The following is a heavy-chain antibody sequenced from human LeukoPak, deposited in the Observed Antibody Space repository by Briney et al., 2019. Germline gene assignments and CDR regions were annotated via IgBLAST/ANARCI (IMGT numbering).Heavy chain of an antibody. Sequence: ASVKVSCKASGYTFTSYDINWVRQATEQGLEWMGWMNPNSGNTGYAQKFQGRVTITRNTSISTAYMELSSLRSEDTAVYYCARVPRDGYNSPYYYYMDVWGKGTTVTVSS. CDR2: MNPNSGNT. V-gene: IGHV1-8*03. CDR3: ARVPRDGYNSPYYYYMDV. J-gene: IGHJ6*03. D-gene: IGHD5-24*01. CDR1: GYTFTSYD.